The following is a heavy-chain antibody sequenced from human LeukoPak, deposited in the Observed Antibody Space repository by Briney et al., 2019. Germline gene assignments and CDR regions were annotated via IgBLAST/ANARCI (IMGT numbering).Heavy chain of an antibody. J-gene: IGHJ5*02. D-gene: IGHD3-9*01. CDR1: GYTFSSYD. Sequence: APVKVSCKASGYTFSSYDINWVRQATGQGLEWMGWMNPNNGNTGYAQKFQGRVTMTRNTSISTAYMELRSLRSEDTAVYYCARGAFLLQYRRNFDPWGQGTLVTVSS. V-gene: IGHV1-8*01. CDR2: MNPNNGNT. CDR3: ARGAFLLQYRRNFDP.